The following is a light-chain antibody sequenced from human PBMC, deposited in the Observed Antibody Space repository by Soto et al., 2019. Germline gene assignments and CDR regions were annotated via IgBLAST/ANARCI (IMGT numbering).Light chain of an antibody. CDR2: EGS. Sequence: QSALTQPASVSGSPGQSITISCTGTNSDVGSYSLVSWYQQHPGEAPKLIIYEGSKRPSGIPDRFSGSKSGTSGTLDITGLQAGDEADYYCATWDGSLPAEVFGGGTQLTVL. CDR1: NSDVGSYSL. J-gene: IGLJ2*01. V-gene: IGLV2-14*02. CDR3: ATWDGSLPAEV.